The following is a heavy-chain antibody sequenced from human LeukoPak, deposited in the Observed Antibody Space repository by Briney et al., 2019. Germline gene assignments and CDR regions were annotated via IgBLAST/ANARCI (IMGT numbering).Heavy chain of an antibody. D-gene: IGHD3-22*01. CDR2: IHYSGST. Sequence: SETLSLTCSVSGGSISSHYWSWIRQPPGKGLEWIGYIHYSGSTDYNPSLKSRVTISVDTSRKQFSLNLNSVTAADTAVHFCARHYYDSSGYPNYFHYWGQGTLVSVSS. V-gene: IGHV4-59*08. J-gene: IGHJ4*02. CDR1: GGSISSHY. CDR3: ARHYYDSSGYPNYFHY.